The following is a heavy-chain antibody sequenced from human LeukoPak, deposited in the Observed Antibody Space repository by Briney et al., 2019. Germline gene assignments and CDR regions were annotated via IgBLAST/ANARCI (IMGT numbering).Heavy chain of an antibody. CDR2: IFPSGGEI. J-gene: IGHJ4*01. Sequence: PGGSLRLSCEGSGFTFRHYAISWVRQPPGKGLEWVSSIFPSGGEIHYADSVRGRFTISRDNSKSTLSLQMNSLRAEDTAIYYCATYRQVLLPFESWGQGTLVTVSS. CDR3: ATYRQVLLPFES. D-gene: IGHD2-8*02. CDR1: GFTFRHYA. V-gene: IGHV3-23*01.